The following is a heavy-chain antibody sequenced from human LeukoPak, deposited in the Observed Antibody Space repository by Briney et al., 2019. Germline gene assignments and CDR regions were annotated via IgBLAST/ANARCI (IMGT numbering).Heavy chain of an antibody. CDR3: ARTTNYYDSVYYFDY. CDR2: IIPIFGTA. V-gene: IGHV1-69*13. J-gene: IGHJ4*02. D-gene: IGHD3-22*01. CDR1: GGTFSSYA. Sequence: SVKVSCKASGGTFSSYAISWVRQAPGQGLEWMGGIIPIFGTANYAQKFQGRVAITADESTSTAYMELSSLRSEDTAVYYCARTTNYYDSVYYFDYWGQGTLVTVSS.